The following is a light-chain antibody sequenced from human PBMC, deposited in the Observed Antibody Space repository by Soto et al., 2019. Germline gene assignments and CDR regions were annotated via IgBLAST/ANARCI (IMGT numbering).Light chain of an antibody. V-gene: IGKV1-17*01. Sequence: DIQMTQSLSSLSASVGDRVTISCRASQGIRNDLAWYQQKSGKVPKRLIYGASSLQSGVPSRFSGSGSGTEFTLTISSLQPEDFATYYCLQHNTYPWTFGQGTKVDIK. CDR2: GAS. CDR1: QGIRND. CDR3: LQHNTYPWT. J-gene: IGKJ1*01.